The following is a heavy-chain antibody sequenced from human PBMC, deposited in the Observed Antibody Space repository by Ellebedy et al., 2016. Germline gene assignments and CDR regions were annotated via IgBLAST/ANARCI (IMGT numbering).Heavy chain of an antibody. Sequence: GGSLRLSCAASGFTFSSYGMHWVRQAPGKGLEWVAVIWYDGSNKYCADSVKGRFTISRDNSKNTLYLQMNSLRAEDTAVYYCARDKYYGSGSYYKLLDYWGQGTLVTVSS. V-gene: IGHV3-33*08. J-gene: IGHJ4*02. CDR1: GFTFSSYG. CDR3: ARDKYYGSGSYYKLLDY. CDR2: IWYDGSNK. D-gene: IGHD3-10*01.